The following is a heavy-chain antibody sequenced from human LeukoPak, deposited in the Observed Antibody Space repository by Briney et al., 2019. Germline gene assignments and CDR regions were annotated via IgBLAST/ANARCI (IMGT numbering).Heavy chain of an antibody. CDR3: ARVWEAAAGYNWFDP. V-gene: IGHV4-39*07. J-gene: IGHJ5*02. Sequence: SETLSLTCTVSGGSISSSSYYWGWIRQPPGKGLEWIGSIYYSGSTYYNPSLKSRVTISVDTSKNQFSLKLSSVTAADTAVYYCARVWEAAAGYNWFDPWGQGTLVTVSS. CDR2: IYYSGST. CDR1: GGSISSSSYY. D-gene: IGHD6-13*01.